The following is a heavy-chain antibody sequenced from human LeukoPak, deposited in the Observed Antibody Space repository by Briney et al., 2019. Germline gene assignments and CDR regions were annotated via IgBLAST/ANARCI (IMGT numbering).Heavy chain of an antibody. CDR3: ARRYYGSGSYWTSYMDV. CDR1: GYTFSRYW. CDR2: IYPDDSDT. D-gene: IGHD3-10*01. J-gene: IGHJ6*03. V-gene: IGHV5-51*01. Sequence: GESLKISCVASGYTFSRYWIGWVRQMPGKGLEWMGLIYPDDSDTRYSPSFEGQVTISADKSISTAYLQWSSLKASDTAMYYCARRYYGSGSYWTSYMDVWGKGTTVTVSS.